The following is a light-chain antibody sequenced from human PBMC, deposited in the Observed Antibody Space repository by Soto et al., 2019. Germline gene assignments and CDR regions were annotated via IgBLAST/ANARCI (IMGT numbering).Light chain of an antibody. CDR1: QSVSSN. CDR3: QQYNTWPPWT. CDR2: GAS. Sequence: EIVMTQSPATLSVSPGERATLSCRASQSVSSNLAWYQQKPGQAPRLLIYGASTRATGIPARFSGSGSGTEFILTISSMQAEDFAVYYYQQYNTWPPWTVGQGTKVELK. V-gene: IGKV3-15*01. J-gene: IGKJ1*01.